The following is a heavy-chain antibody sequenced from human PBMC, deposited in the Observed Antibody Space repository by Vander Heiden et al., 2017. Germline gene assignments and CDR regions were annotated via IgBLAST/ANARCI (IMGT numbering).Heavy chain of an antibody. Sequence: QVQLVESGGGVVQPGRSLRLSCAASGFTFSSYGMHWVRQAPGKGLEWVAVISYDGSNKYYADSVKGRFTISRDNSKNTLYLQMNSLRAEDTAVYYCAKDLEGSSSSPDFDYWGQGTLVTVSS. V-gene: IGHV3-30*18. CDR3: AKDLEGSSSSPDFDY. J-gene: IGHJ4*02. CDR1: GFTFSSYG. D-gene: IGHD6-6*01. CDR2: ISYDGSNK.